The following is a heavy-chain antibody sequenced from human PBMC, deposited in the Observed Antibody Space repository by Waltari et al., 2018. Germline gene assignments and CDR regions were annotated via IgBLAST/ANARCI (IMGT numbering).Heavy chain of an antibody. D-gene: IGHD3-22*01. CDR3: ARDRPLFYDSRDGYFDL. Sequence: EVQLVESGGGLIQPGGSLRLSCAASGFTVSSNYMSWVRQAPGKGLEWVSVIYSGGSTYYADSVKGRFTISRDNSKNTLYLQMNSLRAEDTAVYYCARDRPLFYDSRDGYFDLWGRGTLVTVSS. J-gene: IGHJ2*01. V-gene: IGHV3-53*01. CDR2: IYSGGST. CDR1: GFTVSSNY.